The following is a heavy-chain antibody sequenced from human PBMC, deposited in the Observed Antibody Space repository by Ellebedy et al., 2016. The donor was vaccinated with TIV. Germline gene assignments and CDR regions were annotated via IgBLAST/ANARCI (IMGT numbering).Heavy chain of an antibody. D-gene: IGHD3-9*01. V-gene: IGHV2-5*02. CDR2: IYWDDDK. CDR1: GFSLSTRGVG. CDR3: VRRRDYDILHL. J-gene: IGHJ4*01. Sequence: SGPTLVKPTQTLTLTCTFSGFSLSTRGVGVGWIRQPPGKALEWLALIYWDDDKRYSPSLKSRLTISEDTSKNQVVLTMTYMDPVDTATYYCVRRRDYDILHLWGHGILVTVSS.